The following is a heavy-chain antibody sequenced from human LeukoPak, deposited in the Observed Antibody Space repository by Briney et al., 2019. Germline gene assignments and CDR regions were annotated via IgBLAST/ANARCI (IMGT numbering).Heavy chain of an antibody. CDR2: IWSDETNR. Sequence: GGSLRLSCAASGFIFSHHGMHWVRQAPGKGLEWVAVIWSDETNRIYGDSVKGRFTISRDNSQNTVFLQMNSLRVKDTAIYYCARDAQRGFDYSNSLKYWGHGTLVTDSS. J-gene: IGHJ4*01. CDR3: ARDAQRGFDYSNSLKY. V-gene: IGHV3-33*01. CDR1: GFIFSHHG. D-gene: IGHD4-11*01.